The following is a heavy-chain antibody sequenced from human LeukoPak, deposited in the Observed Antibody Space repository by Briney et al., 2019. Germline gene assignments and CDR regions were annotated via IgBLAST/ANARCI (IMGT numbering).Heavy chain of an antibody. Sequence: GASVKVSCKVSGYTLTEVSMHWVRQTPGKGFEWMGGFDPEDGRTIYAQKFQGRVTMTEDTSTHTAYMELSSLRSEDTAVYYCSTVGWFGDLFSNQWGPGTLVTVSS. D-gene: IGHD3-10*01. V-gene: IGHV1-24*01. J-gene: IGHJ4*02. CDR1: GYTLTEVS. CDR2: FDPEDGRT. CDR3: STVGWFGDLFSNQ.